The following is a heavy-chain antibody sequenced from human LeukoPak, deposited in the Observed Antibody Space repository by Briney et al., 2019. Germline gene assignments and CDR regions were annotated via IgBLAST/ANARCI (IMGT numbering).Heavy chain of an antibody. Sequence: SETLSLTCAVYGGSFSGYYWSWIRQHPGKGLEWIGYIYYSGSTYYNPSLKSRVTISVDTSKNQFSLKLSSVTAADTAVYYCAGGGLVANFDYWGQGTLVTVSS. D-gene: IGHD5-12*01. J-gene: IGHJ4*02. CDR2: IYYSGST. CDR1: GGSFSGYY. V-gene: IGHV4-31*11. CDR3: AGGGLVANFDY.